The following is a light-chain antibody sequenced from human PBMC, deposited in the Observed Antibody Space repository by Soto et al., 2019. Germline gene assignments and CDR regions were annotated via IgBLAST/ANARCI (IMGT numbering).Light chain of an antibody. Sequence: QSVLTQPPSASGTPGQRVTISCSGSSSNIGGNYVYWYQQLPGTAPKLLIYMNIQRPSGVPDRFSGSKSGTSASLAISGLRSEDGAAYYCASKAGSSRHVVFGGGTKLTVL. CDR2: MNI. V-gene: IGLV1-47*01. CDR3: ASKAGSSRHVV. J-gene: IGLJ2*01. CDR1: SSNIGGNY.